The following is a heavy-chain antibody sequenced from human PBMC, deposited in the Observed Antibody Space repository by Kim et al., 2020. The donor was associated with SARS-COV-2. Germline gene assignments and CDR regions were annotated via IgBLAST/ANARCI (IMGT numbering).Heavy chain of an antibody. V-gene: IGHV3-74*01. CDR1: GFTFSSYW. D-gene: IGHD2-21*01. Sequence: GGSLRLSCAASGFTFSSYWMHWVRQAPGKGLVWVSHINVHGKNTNYADSVKGRFTISRDNAKNTLYLQMNSLRADDTAVYYCARDGKFHVEVKLNHGAF. J-gene: IGHJ3*01. CDR2: INVHGKNT. CDR3: ARDGKFHVEVKLNHGAF.